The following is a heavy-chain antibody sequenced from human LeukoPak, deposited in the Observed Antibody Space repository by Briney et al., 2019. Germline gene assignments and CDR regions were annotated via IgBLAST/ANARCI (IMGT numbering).Heavy chain of an antibody. Sequence: PGGSLRLSCVASGVTSCEVTTDSVCQAPGKGLEWVSSIKRSDNYRYYADSVAGRFTISTDDAHCSLYLLMTRLRAEDTEMYISARSGVRSMNDKNFLYWGQGSLVTVSS. CDR3: ARSGVRSMNDKNFLY. CDR1: GVTSCEVT. CDR2: IKRSDNYR. J-gene: IGHJ4*02. D-gene: IGHD2/OR15-2a*01. V-gene: IGHV3-21*01.